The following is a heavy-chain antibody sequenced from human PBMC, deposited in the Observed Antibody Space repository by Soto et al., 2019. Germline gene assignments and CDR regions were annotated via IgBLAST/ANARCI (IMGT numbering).Heavy chain of an antibody. CDR2: IDYNGVT. D-gene: IGHD2-15*01. Sequence: SETLSLTCTGSGGSIYRSGYYWGWIRQPPGRGLEWIGNIDYNGVTYSNPSLKSRVTISRDTSKNQFSLKLTSVTAADTALYYCGKVLVGATGHTDSDSWGPGTLVTVSS. CDR3: GKVLVGATGHTDSDS. J-gene: IGHJ4*02. CDR1: GGSIYRSGYY. V-gene: IGHV4-39*01.